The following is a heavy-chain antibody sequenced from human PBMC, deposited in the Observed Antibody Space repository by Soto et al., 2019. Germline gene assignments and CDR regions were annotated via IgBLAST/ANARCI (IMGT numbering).Heavy chain of an antibody. D-gene: IGHD7-27*01. CDR2: IYYSGST. J-gene: IGHJ6*03. V-gene: IGHV4-61*01. Sequence: SETLSLTCTVSGGSVSSGSYYWSWIRQPPGKGLEWIGYIYYSGSTNYNPSLKSRVTISVDTSKNQFSLKLSSVTAADTAVYYCARGNTGDRVNGMDVWGKGTTVTVSS. CDR1: GGSVSSGSYY. CDR3: ARGNTGDRVNGMDV.